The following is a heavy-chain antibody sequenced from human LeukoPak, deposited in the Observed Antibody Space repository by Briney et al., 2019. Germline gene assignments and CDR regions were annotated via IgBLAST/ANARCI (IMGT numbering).Heavy chain of an antibody. D-gene: IGHD6-19*01. CDR1: GDSVSINSAA. V-gene: IGHV6-1*01. CDR2: TYQRSKWYN. J-gene: IGHJ4*02. CDR3: ARSPSPYSSGWYFDY. Sequence: SQTLSLTCAIFGDSVSINSAAWNWIRQSPSRGLEWLGWTYQRSKWYNDYAVSVKSRITINPDISKNQFSLQLNSVTPEDTAVYYCARSPSPYSSGWYFDYWGQGTLVTVSS.